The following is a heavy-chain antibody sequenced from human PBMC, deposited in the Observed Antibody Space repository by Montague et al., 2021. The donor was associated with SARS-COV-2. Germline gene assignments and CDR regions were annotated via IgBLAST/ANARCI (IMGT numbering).Heavy chain of an antibody. CDR3: ARELGRTGAFDI. J-gene: IGHJ3*02. CDR1: GFTFSNFF. D-gene: IGHD4-17*01. Sequence: SLRLSCAASGFTFSNFFINWVRQAPGKGLEWVSSITSSGDYIWYADSLKGRLTGSRDNAKNSVYLQMSSLRAEDTAVYYCARELGRTGAFDIWGQGTAVTVSS. CDR2: ITSSGDYI. V-gene: IGHV3-21*01.